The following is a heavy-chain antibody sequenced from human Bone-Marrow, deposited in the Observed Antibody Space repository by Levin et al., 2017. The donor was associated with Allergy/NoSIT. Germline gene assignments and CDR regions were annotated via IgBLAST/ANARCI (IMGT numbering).Heavy chain of an antibody. J-gene: IGHJ5*02. Sequence: ASVKVSCKASGYTFIDYYIHWVRQAPGQGLQWMGWVRPSSGDTKYAQEFQGRVSMTRDTSINAAYMELTSLTSDDTAVYYCARDPGGSTTWFDPWGQGTLVIVSS. CDR1: GYTFIDYY. CDR3: ARDPGGSTTWFDP. D-gene: IGHD3-10*01. CDR2: VRPSSGDT. V-gene: IGHV1-2*02.